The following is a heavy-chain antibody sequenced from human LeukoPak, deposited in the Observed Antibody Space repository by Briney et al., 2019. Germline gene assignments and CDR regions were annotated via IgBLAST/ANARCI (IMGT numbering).Heavy chain of an antibody. D-gene: IGHD3-22*01. V-gene: IGHV3-7*01. Sequence: GGSLRLSCAASGVTFSSYWMSWVRQAPGKGLEWVANIKEDGSEKYYVDSVKGRFTISRDNAKNSLYLQMNSLRAEDTAVYYRARGRFNYDSSGYSSFYYWGQGTRVTVSS. CDR2: IKEDGSEK. CDR1: GVTFSSYW. J-gene: IGHJ4*02. CDR3: ARGRFNYDSSGYSSFYY.